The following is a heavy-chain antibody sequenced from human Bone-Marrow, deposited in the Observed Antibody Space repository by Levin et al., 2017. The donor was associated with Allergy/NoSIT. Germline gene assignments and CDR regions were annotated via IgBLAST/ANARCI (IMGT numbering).Heavy chain of an antibody. D-gene: IGHD7-27*01. V-gene: IGHV4-39*01. CDR3: ARLLLTGPFGGFDS. J-gene: IGHJ4*02. CDR2: IYYSGNS. Sequence: SETLSLTCTVSGSSISSRNSYWSWVRQPPGEGLQWIANIYYSGNSYYSPSFKSRITVSVDTSRNEFHLRLNSVTATDTAVYYCARLLLTGPFGGFDSWGQGILVSVSS. CDR1: GSSISSRNSY.